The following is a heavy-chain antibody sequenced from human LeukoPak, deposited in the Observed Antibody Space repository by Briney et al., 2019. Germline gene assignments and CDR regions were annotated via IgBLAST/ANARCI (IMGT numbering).Heavy chain of an antibody. D-gene: IGHD2-2*01. J-gene: IGHJ4*02. CDR3: ARDRSTSCYCFDH. Sequence: PGGSLRLSCAASGFTFSSYSMNWVRQAPGKGLEWVSSISSSSSYIYYADSVKGRFTISRDNAKNSLYLQMNSLRAEDTAVYYCARDRSTSCYCFDHWGQGTLVTVSS. V-gene: IGHV3-21*01. CDR2: ISSSSSYI. CDR1: GFTFSSYS.